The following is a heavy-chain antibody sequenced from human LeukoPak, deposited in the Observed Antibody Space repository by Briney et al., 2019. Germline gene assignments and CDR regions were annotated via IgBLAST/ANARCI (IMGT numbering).Heavy chain of an antibody. J-gene: IGHJ4*02. Sequence: PGGSLRLSCAASGFTVSSNYMSWVRQAPGKGLEWVSVIYDSGTTYYAASVKGRFTISRDFSKNTVFLHMNSLRAEDTAMYYCARGDDSGYYDYFDYWGQGALVTVSS. D-gene: IGHD3-22*01. V-gene: IGHV3-53*01. CDR3: ARGDDSGYYDYFDY. CDR1: GFTVSSNY. CDR2: IYDSGTT.